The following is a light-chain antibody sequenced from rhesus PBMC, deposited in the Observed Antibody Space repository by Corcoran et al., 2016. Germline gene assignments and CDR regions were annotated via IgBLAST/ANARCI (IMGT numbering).Light chain of an antibody. CDR3: QHYNNWPLT. J-gene: IGKJ4*01. V-gene: IGKV3S9*01. CDR2: GTS. CDR1: QSVSTY. Sequence: EIVMTQSPATLSLSPGERATLSCRASQSVSTYIAWYQQKPGLPPSLRIYGTSNRATGIPGRCSGSGSWTDVTLTISILEPEDLAVYYCQHYNNWPLTFGGGTKVEIK.